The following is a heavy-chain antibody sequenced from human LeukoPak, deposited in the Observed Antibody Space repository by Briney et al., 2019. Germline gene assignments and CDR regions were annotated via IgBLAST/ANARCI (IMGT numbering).Heavy chain of an antibody. D-gene: IGHD3-16*01. V-gene: IGHV1-69*05. Sequence: ASVKVSCKASGGTFSSYAISWVRQAPGQGLEWMGRIIPIFGTANYAQKFQGRVTITTDESTSTAHMELSSLRSEDTAVYYCARSGGVKRTLPDYWGQGTLVTVSS. CDR2: IIPIFGTA. J-gene: IGHJ4*02. CDR1: GGTFSSYA. CDR3: ARSGGVKRTLPDY.